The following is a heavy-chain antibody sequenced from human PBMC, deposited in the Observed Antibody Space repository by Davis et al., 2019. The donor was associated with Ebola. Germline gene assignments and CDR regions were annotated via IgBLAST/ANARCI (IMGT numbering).Heavy chain of an antibody. J-gene: IGHJ5*02. V-gene: IGHV3-11*01. CDR2: ISSSGSTI. Sequence: GGSLRLSCAASGFTFSDYYMSWIRQAPGKGLEWVSYISSSGSTIYYADSVKGRFTISRDNAKNSLYLQMNSLRAEDTAVYYCAGWFRELLSEFDPWGQGTLVTVSS. CDR3: AGWFRELLSEFDP. CDR1: GFTFSDYY. D-gene: IGHD3-10*01.